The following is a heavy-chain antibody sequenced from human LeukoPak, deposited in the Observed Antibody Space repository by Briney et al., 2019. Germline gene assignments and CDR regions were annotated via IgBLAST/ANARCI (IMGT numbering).Heavy chain of an antibody. CDR1: GGTFSSYA. D-gene: IGHD3-22*01. Sequence: SVKVSCKASGGTFSSYAISWVRQAPGQGLEWMGGIIPIFGTANYAQKFQGRVTITADESTSTAYMELSSLRSEDTAVYYCARRGYYDSSGAFDYWGQGTLVTVSS. J-gene: IGHJ4*02. V-gene: IGHV1-69*13. CDR2: IIPIFGTA. CDR3: ARRGYYDSSGAFDY.